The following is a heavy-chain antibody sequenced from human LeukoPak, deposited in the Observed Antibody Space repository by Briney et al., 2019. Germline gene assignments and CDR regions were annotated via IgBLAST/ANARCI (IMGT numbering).Heavy chain of an antibody. CDR1: GGTFSSYA. CDR3: ARDLEVRGWVWFDP. J-gene: IGHJ5*02. V-gene: IGHV1-69*13. CDR2: IIPIFGTA. Sequence: SVKVSCKASGGTFSSYAISWVRQAPGQGLEWMGGIIPIFGTANYAQKFQGRVTIAADESTSTAYMELSSLRSEDTAVYYCARDLEVRGWVWFDPWGQGTLVTVSS. D-gene: IGHD3-10*01.